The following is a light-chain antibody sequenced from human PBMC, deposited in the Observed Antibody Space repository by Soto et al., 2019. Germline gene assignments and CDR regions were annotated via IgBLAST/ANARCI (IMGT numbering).Light chain of an antibody. CDR3: QQRSNSAVT. V-gene: IGKV3-11*01. J-gene: IGKJ1*01. CDR1: QSVSSY. Sequence: EIVLTQSPGTLSLSPGERATLSCRASQSVSSYLAWYQQNPGQAPRLLIYDASTRPTGISARFSGSGSVTDFTLNISSLEHEDFEVYYCQQRSNSAVTFGQGNQVEVK. CDR2: DAS.